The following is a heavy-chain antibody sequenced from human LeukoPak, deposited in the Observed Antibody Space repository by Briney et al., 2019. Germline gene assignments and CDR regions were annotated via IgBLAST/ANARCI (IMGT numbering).Heavy chain of an antibody. D-gene: IGHD1-26*01. CDR3: ARYGSGCYSTHFDY. CDR2: IYYSGST. V-gene: IGHV4-39*01. CDR1: GGSISSSSYY. Sequence: PSETLSLTCTVSGGSISSSSYYWGWIRQPPGKGLEWIGSIYYSGSTYYNPSLKSRVTISVDTSKNQFSLKLSSVTAADTAVYYCARYGSGCYSTHFDYWGQGTLVTVSS. J-gene: IGHJ4*02.